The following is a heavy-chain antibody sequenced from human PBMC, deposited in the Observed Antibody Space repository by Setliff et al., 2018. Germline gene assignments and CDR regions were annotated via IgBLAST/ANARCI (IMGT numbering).Heavy chain of an antibody. CDR1: GITFKNAW. CDR2: IKSPTEGATS. V-gene: IGHV3-15*01. CDR3: ATGPRDSRNYLTWLNP. D-gene: IGHD4-4*01. Sequence: GGSLRLSCSVSGITFKNAWMTWVRQAPGKGPEWVGRIKSPTEGATSDYGAPAKGRFTISRGDSKNMVFLQMNNLRTEDTGFYYCATGPRDSRNYLTWLNPWGQGTRVTVSS. J-gene: IGHJ5*02.